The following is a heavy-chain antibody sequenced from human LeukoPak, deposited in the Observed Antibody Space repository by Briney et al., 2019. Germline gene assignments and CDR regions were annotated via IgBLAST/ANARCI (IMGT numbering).Heavy chain of an antibody. CDR1: GFTFNSYS. Sequence: GGSLRLSCAASGFTFNSYSMNWVRQAPGKGLEWVSSISSSSSYIYYADSVKGRFTISRDNAKNSLYLQMNSLRAEDTAVYYCARNLIAVAGTGGDAFDIWGQGTMVTVSS. CDR3: ARNLIAVAGTGGDAFDI. CDR2: ISSSSSYI. V-gene: IGHV3-21*01. J-gene: IGHJ3*02. D-gene: IGHD6-19*01.